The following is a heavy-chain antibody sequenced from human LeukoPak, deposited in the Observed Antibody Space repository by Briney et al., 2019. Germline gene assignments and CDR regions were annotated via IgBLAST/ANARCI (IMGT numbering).Heavy chain of an antibody. CDR2: IYYSGST. D-gene: IGHD3-10*01. CDR3: ARERGTYYYGSGSPITDF. J-gene: IGHJ4*02. Sequence: SETLSLTCTVSGGSISSYYWSWIRQPPGKGLEWIGYIYYSGSTNYNPSLKSRVTISVDTSKNQFSLKLSSVTAADTAVYYCARERGTYYYGSGSPITDFWGQGTLVTVSS. V-gene: IGHV4-59*12. CDR1: GGSISSYY.